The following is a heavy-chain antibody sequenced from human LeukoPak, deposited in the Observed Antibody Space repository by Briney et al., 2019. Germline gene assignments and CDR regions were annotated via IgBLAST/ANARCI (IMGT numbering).Heavy chain of an antibody. CDR2: IYYSGTT. V-gene: IGHV4-39*01. D-gene: IGHD3-3*01. J-gene: IGHJ4*02. Sequence: SETLSLTCTVSGGSINSIHSYWGWIRQPPGKGLEWIGYIYYSGTTHYNPSLKSRGTISVDTSKNQFSLKLTSVTAADTAVYYCARVGYYDFHGDYWGQGTLVTVSS. CDR3: ARVGYYDFHGDY. CDR1: GGSINSIHSY.